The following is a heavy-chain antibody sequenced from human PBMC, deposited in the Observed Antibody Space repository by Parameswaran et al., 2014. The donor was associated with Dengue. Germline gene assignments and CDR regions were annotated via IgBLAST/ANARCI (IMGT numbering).Heavy chain of an antibody. D-gene: IGHD2-21*02. Sequence: WVRQAPGQGLEWMGVINPSDGETTHTQKFQGRLTLTRDTSTSSVYMELSSLRSEDTAVYYCARVPCGGDCYFAPSGFFYAIDVWGQGTTVTVSS. V-gene: IGHV1-46*01. J-gene: IGHJ6*01. CDR2: INPSDGET. CDR3: ARVPCGGDCYFAPSGFFYAIDV.